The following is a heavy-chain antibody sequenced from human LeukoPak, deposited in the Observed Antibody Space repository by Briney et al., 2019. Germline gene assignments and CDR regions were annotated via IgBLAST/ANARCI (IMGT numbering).Heavy chain of an antibody. CDR2: ISASGSDM. CDR3: VRSSWGSPYP. CDR1: GFTFNNYA. V-gene: IGHV3-11*01. J-gene: IGHJ5*02. Sequence: GESLRLSCAASGFTFNNYAMTWIRQAPGKGLEWVSYISASGSDMYYTDSVKGRFTISRDNVKNSIYLQMNSLRAEDTAVYYCVRSSWGSPYPWGQGTLVSVSS. D-gene: IGHD3-16*01.